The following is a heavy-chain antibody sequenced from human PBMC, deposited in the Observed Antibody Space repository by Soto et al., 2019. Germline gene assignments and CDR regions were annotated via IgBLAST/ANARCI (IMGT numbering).Heavy chain of an antibody. D-gene: IGHD5-18*01. CDR3: ARESYGYSGYYYYYGMDV. Sequence: KPSETLSLTCAVYGGSFSGYYWSWIRQPPGKGLEWIGEINHSGSTNYNPSLKSRVTISVDTSKNQFSLKLSSVTAADTAVYYCARESYGYSGYYYYYGMDVWGRGTTVTVSS. CDR1: GGSFSGYY. CDR2: INHSGST. J-gene: IGHJ6*02. V-gene: IGHV4-34*01.